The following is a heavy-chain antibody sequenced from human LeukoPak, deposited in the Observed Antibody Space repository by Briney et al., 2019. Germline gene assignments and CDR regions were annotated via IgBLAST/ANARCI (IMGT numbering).Heavy chain of an antibody. CDR3: VTTLLGVVDT. D-gene: IGHD1-26*01. Sequence: GGSLRLSCAVSGFTCSPSWTLGVRQVPGKGLVWVSRMNSDGSITNYADSVKGRFTISRDNAKNTLYLQMNSLRADDTAVYYCVTTLLGVVDTWGQGTLVTVSS. J-gene: IGHJ5*02. CDR2: MNSDGSIT. V-gene: IGHV3-74*01. CDR1: GFTCSPSW.